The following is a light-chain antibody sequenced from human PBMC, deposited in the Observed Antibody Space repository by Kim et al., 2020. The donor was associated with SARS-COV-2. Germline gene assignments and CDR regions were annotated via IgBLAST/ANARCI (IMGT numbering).Light chain of an antibody. J-gene: IGKJ2*01. CDR2: GAS. Sequence: SVSPGERAILSCRASQSVSSYLAWYQQKPGQAPRLLIYGASTRATGIPARFSGSGSGTEFTLTISSLQSEDFAVYYCQQYNNWPYTFGQGTKLEI. V-gene: IGKV3-15*01. CDR1: QSVSSY. CDR3: QQYNNWPYT.